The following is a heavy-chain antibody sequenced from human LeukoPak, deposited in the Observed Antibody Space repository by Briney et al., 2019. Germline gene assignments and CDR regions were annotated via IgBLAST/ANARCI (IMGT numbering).Heavy chain of an antibody. Sequence: ASVKVSCKASGGAFSSYAISWVRQAPGQGLEWMGGIIPIFGTANYAQKFQGRVTITADESTSTAYMELSSLRSEDTAVYYCAKDRGVVAAMRGIDYWGQGTLVTVSS. J-gene: IGHJ4*02. D-gene: IGHD2-15*01. CDR2: IIPIFGTA. CDR1: GGAFSSYA. V-gene: IGHV1-69*13. CDR3: AKDRGVVAAMRGIDY.